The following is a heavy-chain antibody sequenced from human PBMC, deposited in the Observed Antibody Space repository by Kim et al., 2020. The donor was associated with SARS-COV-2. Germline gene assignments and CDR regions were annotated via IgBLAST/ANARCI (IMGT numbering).Heavy chain of an antibody. CDR1: GFTFSSYS. V-gene: IGHV3-21*01. CDR3: ARDGYRSSSQAFFDY. J-gene: IGHJ4*02. CDR2: ISSSSSYR. Sequence: GGSLRLSCAASGFTFSSYSMNWVRQAPGKGLEWVSSISSSSSYRYYADSVKGRFTISRDNAKNSLYLQMNSLRAEDTAVYYCARDGYRSSSQAFFDYWGQGTLVTVSS. D-gene: IGHD6-6*01.